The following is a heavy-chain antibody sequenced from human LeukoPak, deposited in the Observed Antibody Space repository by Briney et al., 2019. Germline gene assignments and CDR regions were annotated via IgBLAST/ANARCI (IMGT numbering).Heavy chain of an antibody. CDR3: ARHSCYDS. Sequence: HGESLKISCKGSGFTFTTYSFAWVRHMPGKGLEWMGVIYAGDSSTRYSPSFQGQVTISVDKSISTAYLQWSSLKASDSAIYYCARHSCYDSWGQGTLVTVSS. D-gene: IGHD3-16*01. V-gene: IGHV5-51*01. J-gene: IGHJ4*02. CDR1: GFTFTTYS. CDR2: IYAGDSST.